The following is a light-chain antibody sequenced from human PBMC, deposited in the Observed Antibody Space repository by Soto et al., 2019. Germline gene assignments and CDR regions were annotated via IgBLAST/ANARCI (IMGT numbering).Light chain of an antibody. V-gene: IGKV3-11*01. CDR2: DAS. J-gene: IGKJ5*01. CDR3: QQRSNWPPIT. CDR1: QSVSSY. Sequence: IVLTQSPATLSFSPGERATLSCRASQSVSSYLAWYQQKPGQAPRLLIYDASNRATGIPAMFSGSGSGTDFTLTISSLEPEDCAVYYCQQRSNWPPITFGQGTRLEIK.